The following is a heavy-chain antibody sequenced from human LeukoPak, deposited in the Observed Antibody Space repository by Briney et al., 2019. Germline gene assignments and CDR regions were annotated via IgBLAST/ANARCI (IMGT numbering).Heavy chain of an antibody. J-gene: IGHJ4*02. V-gene: IGHV4-39*01. CDR3: ARCYMVRGVIITE. D-gene: IGHD3-10*01. Sequence: SETLSLTCTVSGGSISSSSYYWGWIRQPPGKGLEWIGSIYYSGSTYYNPSLKSRVTISVDTSKNQFSLKLSSVTAADTAVYYCARCYMVRGVIITEWGQGTLVTVSS. CDR2: IYYSGST. CDR1: GGSISSSSYY.